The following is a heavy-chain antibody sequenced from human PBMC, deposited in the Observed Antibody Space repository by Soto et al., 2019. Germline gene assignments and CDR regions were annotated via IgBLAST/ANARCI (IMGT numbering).Heavy chain of an antibody. CDR2: ISSNGGST. V-gene: IGHV3-64D*06. CDR3: VKGLPDNSWNSGSLFSYYGMDV. J-gene: IGHJ6*02. CDR1: GFTFSSYA. D-gene: IGHD1-7*01. Sequence: LRLSCSASGFTFSSYAMHWVRQAPGKGLEYVSAISSNGGSTYYADSVKGRFTISRDNSKNTLYPQMSSLRAEDTAVYYCVKGLPDNSWNSGSLFSYYGMDVWGQGTTVTVSS.